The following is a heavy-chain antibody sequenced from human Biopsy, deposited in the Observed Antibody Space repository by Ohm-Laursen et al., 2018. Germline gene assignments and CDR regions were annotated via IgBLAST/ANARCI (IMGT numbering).Heavy chain of an antibody. D-gene: IGHD3-9*01. J-gene: IGHJ1*01. CDR1: GYTFSGYY. CDR3: ATKLTGYFHH. CDR2: INPNSGGT. V-gene: IGHV1-2*02. Sequence: SVKVSCKASGYTFSGYYLHWVRQAPGEGLEWMGWINPNSGGTNYAQKFQGRVTMTRDTSTSTATMELRSLRSDDTAVYYCATKLTGYFHHWGQGTLVIVSS.